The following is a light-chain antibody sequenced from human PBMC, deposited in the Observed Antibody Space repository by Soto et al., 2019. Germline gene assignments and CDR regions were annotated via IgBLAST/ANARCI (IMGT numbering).Light chain of an antibody. V-gene: IGLV2-14*03. Sequence: QSVLTQPASVSGSPGQSITISCTGSSSDVGAYNYISWYQQHPGKAPKVMIYDVSNRPSGISYRFSGSKSGNTASLTISGLQADDEADYYCSSYAGSRTYVFGTGTKLTVL. CDR2: DVS. CDR1: SSDVGAYNY. J-gene: IGLJ1*01. CDR3: SSYAGSRTYV.